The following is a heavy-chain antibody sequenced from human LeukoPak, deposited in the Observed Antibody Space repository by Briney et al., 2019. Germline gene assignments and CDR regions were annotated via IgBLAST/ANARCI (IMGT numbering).Heavy chain of an antibody. D-gene: IGHD4-17*01. Sequence: PSETLSLTCTVSGGSISSGGYYWSWIRQHPGKGLEWIGYIYYSGSTYYNPSLKSRVTISVDTSKNQFSLKLSSVTAADTAVYYCARGDMTTATTYFDYWAREPWSPSPQ. J-gene: IGHJ4*02. V-gene: IGHV4-31*03. CDR2: IYYSGST. CDR3: ARGDMTTATTYFDY. CDR1: GGSISSGGYY.